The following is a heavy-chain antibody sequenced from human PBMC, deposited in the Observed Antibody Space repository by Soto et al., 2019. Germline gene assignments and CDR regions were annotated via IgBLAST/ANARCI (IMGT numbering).Heavy chain of an antibody. CDR1: GASIGSGGW. V-gene: IGHV4-4*02. Sequence: KSSETLSLTCAVSGASIGSGGWWSWVRQPPGKGLEWIAEIFHDGNTNYSPSLKSRVTISVDKSQNQFSLNVYSVTAADTAVYYCERHEGWTGPDQWGQGTLVTGSS. CDR2: IFHDGNT. CDR3: ERHEGWTGPDQ. D-gene: IGHD2-8*02. J-gene: IGHJ5*02.